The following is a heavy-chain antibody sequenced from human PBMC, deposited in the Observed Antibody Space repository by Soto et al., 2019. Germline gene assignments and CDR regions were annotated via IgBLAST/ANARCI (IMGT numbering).Heavy chain of an antibody. J-gene: IGHJ4*02. CDR2: IIPIFGTA. CDR3: ARDNLGYSSGWYYDY. CDR1: GGTFSSYA. V-gene: IGHV1-69*13. D-gene: IGHD6-19*01. Sequence: ASVKVSCKASGGTFSSYAISWVRQAPGQGLEWMGGIIPIFGTANYAQKFQGRVTITADESTSTAYMGLSSLRSEDTAVYYCARDNLGYSSGWYYDYWGQGTLVTVSS.